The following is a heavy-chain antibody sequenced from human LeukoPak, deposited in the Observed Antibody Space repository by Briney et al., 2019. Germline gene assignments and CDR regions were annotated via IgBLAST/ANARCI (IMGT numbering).Heavy chain of an antibody. J-gene: IGHJ4*02. D-gene: IGHD1-26*01. CDR3: ASWEASTNY. V-gene: IGHV3-7*01. CDR1: GLFFSTNW. Sequence: GGSLRLSCAASGLFFSTNWMSWVRQAPGKGLEWVATIKPDGRDKYYVDSVKGRFTMSRDNGKNSVYLQMNSLRAEDTAVYYCASWEASTNYWGQGTLVTVSS. CDR2: IKPDGRDK.